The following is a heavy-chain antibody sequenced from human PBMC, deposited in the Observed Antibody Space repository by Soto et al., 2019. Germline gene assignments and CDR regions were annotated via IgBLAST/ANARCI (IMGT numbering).Heavy chain of an antibody. CDR2: ISAYNGIA. CDR1: GYTFTSYD. V-gene: IGHV1-69*10. CDR3: ARGGRRLELRYRFYYMDV. D-gene: IGHD1-7*01. Sequence: EASVKVSCKASGYTFTSYDINWVRQATGQGLEWMGWISAYNGIANYAQKFQGRVTITADKSTSTAYMELSSLRSEDTAVYYCARGGRRLELRYRFYYMDVWGKGTTVTVSS. J-gene: IGHJ6*03.